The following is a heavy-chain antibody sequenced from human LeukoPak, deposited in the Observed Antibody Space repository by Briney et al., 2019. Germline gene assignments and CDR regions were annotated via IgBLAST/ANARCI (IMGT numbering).Heavy chain of an antibody. CDR1: GGSISSSDYY. Sequence: PSETLSLTCTVSGGSISSSDYYWSWIRQPPGKGLEWIGYIYYSGITNYNPSLKSRVTISVDTSKNQFSLKLSSVTAADTAVYYCARQGSGSRAAFDYLGQGTLVTVSS. J-gene: IGHJ4*02. CDR3: ARQGSGSRAAFDY. CDR2: IYYSGIT. D-gene: IGHD1-26*01. V-gene: IGHV4-61*05.